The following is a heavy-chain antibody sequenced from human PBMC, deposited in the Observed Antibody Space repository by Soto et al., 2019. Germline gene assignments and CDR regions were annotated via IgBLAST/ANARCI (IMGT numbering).Heavy chain of an antibody. CDR2: IWYDGSNK. CDR1: GFTFSSYG. D-gene: IGHD3-22*01. V-gene: IGHV3-33*01. J-gene: IGHJ4*02. Sequence: PGGSLRLSCAASGFTFSSYGMHWVRQAPGKGLEWVAVIWYDGSNKYYADSVKGRFTIFRDNSKNTLYLQMNSLRAEDTAVYYCARDGAPYYYDSSGYDFFDYWGQGTLVTVSS. CDR3: ARDGAPYYYDSSGYDFFDY.